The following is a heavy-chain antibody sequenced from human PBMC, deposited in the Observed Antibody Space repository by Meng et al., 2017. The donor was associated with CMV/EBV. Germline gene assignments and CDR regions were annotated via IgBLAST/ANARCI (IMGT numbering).Heavy chain of an antibody. Sequence: EVQLLEXXXGXVXXGGXLSLSCAASGFTFSSYAMSWVRQAPGKGLEWVSAISGSGGSTYYADSVKGRFTISRDNSKNTLYLQMNSLRAEDTAVYYCAKDINSAMADYWGQGTLVTVSS. CDR1: GFTFSSYA. V-gene: IGHV3-23*01. CDR2: ISGSGGST. CDR3: AKDINSAMADY. J-gene: IGHJ4*02. D-gene: IGHD5-18*01.